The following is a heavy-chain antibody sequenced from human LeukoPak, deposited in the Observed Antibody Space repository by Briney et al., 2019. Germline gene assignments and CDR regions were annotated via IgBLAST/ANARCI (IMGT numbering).Heavy chain of an antibody. CDR3: ARFWGEKGFDY. CDR1: GGSISSSSYY. J-gene: IGHJ4*02. Sequence: SETLSLTCTVSGGSISSSSYYWGWIRQPPGKGLEWIGSIYYSGSTYYNPSLRSRVTISVDTSKNQFSLKLSSVTAADTAVYYCARFWGEKGFDYWGQGTLVTVSS. V-gene: IGHV4-39*07. D-gene: IGHD3-16*01. CDR2: IYYSGST.